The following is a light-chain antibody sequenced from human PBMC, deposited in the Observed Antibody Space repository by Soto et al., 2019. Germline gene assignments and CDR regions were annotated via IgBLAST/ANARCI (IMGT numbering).Light chain of an antibody. CDR1: QSVRSSS. CDR2: GAP. CDR3: QQYGDSPDTDRWT. V-gene: IGKV3-20*01. J-gene: IGKJ1*01. Sequence: EIVLTQSPGTLSLSPGERASLSCRASQSVRSSSLAWYQQKPGQPPRLLIYGAPSRATGIPDRFSGSGSGTDFTLTISRLEPEDFAVYFCQQYGDSPDTDRWTFGPGTKV.